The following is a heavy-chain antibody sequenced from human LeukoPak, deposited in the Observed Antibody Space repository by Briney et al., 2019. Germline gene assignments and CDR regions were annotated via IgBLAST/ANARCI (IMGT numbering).Heavy chain of an antibody. D-gene: IGHD2-2*01. CDR1: GFTFSSYE. Sequence: GGSLRLSCAASGFTFSSYEMNWVRQAPGKGLEWVSYISSSGSTIYYADSVKGRLTISRDNAKNSLCLQMNSLRAEDTAVYYCARFVVVPAARRGWFDPWGQGTLVTVSS. CDR2: ISSSGSTI. CDR3: ARFVVVPAARRGWFDP. J-gene: IGHJ5*02. V-gene: IGHV3-48*03.